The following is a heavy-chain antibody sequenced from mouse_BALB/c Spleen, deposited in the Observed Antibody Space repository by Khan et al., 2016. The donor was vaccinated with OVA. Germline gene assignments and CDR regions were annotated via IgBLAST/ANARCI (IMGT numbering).Heavy chain of an antibody. J-gene: IGHJ3*01. CDR1: GYTFTSYT. Sequence: QVQLQQPGTELARPGASVKMSCKASGYTFTSYTMHWVKQRPGQGLEWIGYINPSSGYTNYNQKFKDKATLTADKSSITAYMQLSSLTSEDSAIYYCAREGAYYRSDGWFAYWGQGTLVTVSA. D-gene: IGHD2-14*01. V-gene: IGHV1-4*01. CDR3: AREGAYYRSDGWFAY. CDR2: INPSSGYT.